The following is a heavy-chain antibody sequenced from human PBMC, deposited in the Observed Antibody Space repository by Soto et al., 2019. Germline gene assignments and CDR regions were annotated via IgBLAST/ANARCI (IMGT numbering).Heavy chain of an antibody. CDR3: ARGDRITMIRY. V-gene: IGHV5-51*01. Sequence: GESLKISCNGSGYSFTSYWIGWVRQMPWKGLEWMGTIYPGDSDTRYSPSFQGQVTISADKSISTAYLQWSSLKASDTAMYYCARGDRITMIRYWGQGTLVTVSS. CDR2: IYPGDSDT. CDR1: GYSFTSYW. D-gene: IGHD3-22*01. J-gene: IGHJ4*02.